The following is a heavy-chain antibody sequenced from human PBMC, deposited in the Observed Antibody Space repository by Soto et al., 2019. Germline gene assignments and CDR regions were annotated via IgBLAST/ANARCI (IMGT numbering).Heavy chain of an antibody. Sequence: SWTQALTCTVSGGSVSNDDFYGSWIRQPPGKGLEWIGYVHSSGLTNYNPSLKRRVTISVDTSRNQFSLRLSSVTAADTAVYYCARGRTMGQLPSHFDHWGQGTLVTVSS. CDR3: ARGRTMGQLPSHFDH. CDR1: GGSVSNDDFY. V-gene: IGHV4-61*08. CDR2: VHSSGLT. J-gene: IGHJ5*02. D-gene: IGHD3-16*01.